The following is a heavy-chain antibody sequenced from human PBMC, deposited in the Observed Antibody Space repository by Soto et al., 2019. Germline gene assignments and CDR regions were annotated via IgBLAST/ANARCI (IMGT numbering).Heavy chain of an antibody. CDR3: AAGGYDTKIDY. CDR2: IYYSGST. CDR1: GGSISSYY. D-gene: IGHD5-12*01. V-gene: IGHV4-59*01. Sequence: SETLSLTCTVSGGSISSYYWIWIRQPPGKGLEWIGYIYYSGSTNYNPSLKSRVTISVDTSKNQFSLKLSSVTAADTAVYYCAAGGYDTKIDYWGQGTLVTVSS. J-gene: IGHJ4*02.